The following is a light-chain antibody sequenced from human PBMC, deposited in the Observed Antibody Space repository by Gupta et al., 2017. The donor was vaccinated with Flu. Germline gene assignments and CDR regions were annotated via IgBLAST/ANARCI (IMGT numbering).Light chain of an antibody. CDR2: DAS. CDR1: QSVSFY. V-gene: IGKV3-11*01. J-gene: IGKJ5*01. Sequence: ATLSWSPGGRATLSCRASQSVSFYLAWYQQKPGQAPRLLIYDASNRATGIPARFSGSGSGTDFNLTISSLEPEDFAMYYCQQHSNGPPITFGQGTRLEIK. CDR3: QQHSNGPPIT.